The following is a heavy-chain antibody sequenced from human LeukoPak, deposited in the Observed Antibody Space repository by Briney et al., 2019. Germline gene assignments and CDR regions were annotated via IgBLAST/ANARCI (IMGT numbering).Heavy chain of an antibody. CDR3: ARAVAAIVNWFDP. CDR1: GYTFAGYY. Sequence: VASVKVSCKASGYTFAGYYMHWVRQAPGQGLEWMGWINPNSGDTNNAQKFQGRVTMTSDTSISTAYMELSSLTSDDTAVYYCARAVAAIVNWFDPWGQGTLVTVSS. J-gene: IGHJ5*02. CDR2: INPNSGDT. V-gene: IGHV1-2*02. D-gene: IGHD6-13*01.